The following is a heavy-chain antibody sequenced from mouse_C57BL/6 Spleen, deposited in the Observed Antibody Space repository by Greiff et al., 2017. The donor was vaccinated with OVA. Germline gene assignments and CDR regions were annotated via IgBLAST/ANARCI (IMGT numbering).Heavy chain of an antibody. CDR3: ARGITTHYFDY. V-gene: IGHV2-2*01. J-gene: IGHJ2*01. CDR2: IWSGGST. D-gene: IGHD2-4*01. Sequence: VQLQQSGPGLVQPSQSLSITCTVSGFSLTSYGVHWVRQSPGKGLEWLGVIWSGGSTDYNAAFISRLSISKDNSKSQVFFKMNSLQADDTAIYYCARGITTHYFDYWGQGTTLTVSS. CDR1: GFSLTSYG.